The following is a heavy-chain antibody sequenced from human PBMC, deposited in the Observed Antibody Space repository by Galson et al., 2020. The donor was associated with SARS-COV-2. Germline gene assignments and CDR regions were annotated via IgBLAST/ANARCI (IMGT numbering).Heavy chain of an antibody. J-gene: IGHJ4*02. CDR3: AREGVAGRGGLDY. Sequence: GGSLRLSCAASRFTFSNNGMHWVRQAPGKGLEWVAVIWYDGSNKYYADSVKGRFTISRDNSKNTLYLQMNSLRAEDTAVYYCAREGVAGRGGLDYWGQGTLVTVCS. CDR1: RFTFSNNG. V-gene: IGHV3-33*01. D-gene: IGHD6-19*01. CDR2: IWYDGSNK.